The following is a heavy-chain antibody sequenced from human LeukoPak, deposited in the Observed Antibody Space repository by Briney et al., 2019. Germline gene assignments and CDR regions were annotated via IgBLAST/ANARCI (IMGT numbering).Heavy chain of an antibody. J-gene: IGHJ4*02. CDR1: GFTFSSYS. Sequence: GGSLRLSCAASGFTFSSYSMNWVRQAPGKGLEWVSYISSSSSTIYYADSVKGRFTISRDNAKNSLYLQMNSLRAEDTAVYYCARDRCSGGSCYRDYWGQGTLVTVSS. CDR2: ISSSSSTI. V-gene: IGHV3-48*04. CDR3: ARDRCSGGSCYRDY. D-gene: IGHD2-15*01.